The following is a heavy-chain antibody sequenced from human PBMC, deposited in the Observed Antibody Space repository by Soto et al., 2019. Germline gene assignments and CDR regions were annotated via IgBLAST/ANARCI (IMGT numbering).Heavy chain of an antibody. CDR1: GGSISTGGYY. D-gene: IGHD3-3*01. CDR2: IIYSGST. J-gene: IGHJ4*02. V-gene: IGHV4-31*03. CDR3: ARGKDFWSGYYTGSFDS. Sequence: QVQLQESGPGLVKPSQTLSLTCTVSGGSISTGGYYWNWIRQHPGKGLEWIGYIIYSGSTYYNPSLKSRGTISEDTSKNQFSLKLSSVTAADTTVYYCARGKDFWSGYYTGSFDSWGQGTLVTVSS.